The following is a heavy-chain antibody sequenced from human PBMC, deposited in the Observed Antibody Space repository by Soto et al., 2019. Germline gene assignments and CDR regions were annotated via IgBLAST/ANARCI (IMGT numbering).Heavy chain of an antibody. D-gene: IGHD2-2*01. CDR1: GFTFSSYG. Sequence: QVQLVESGGGVVQPGRSLRLSCAASGFTFSSYGMHWVRQAPGKGLEWVAVISYDGSNKYYADSVKGRFTISRDNSKNTLYLQMNSLRAEGTAVYYCAKVFVLVPAARKYYYYGMDVWGQGTTVTVSS. V-gene: IGHV3-30*18. J-gene: IGHJ6*02. CDR2: ISYDGSNK. CDR3: AKVFVLVPAARKYYYYGMDV.